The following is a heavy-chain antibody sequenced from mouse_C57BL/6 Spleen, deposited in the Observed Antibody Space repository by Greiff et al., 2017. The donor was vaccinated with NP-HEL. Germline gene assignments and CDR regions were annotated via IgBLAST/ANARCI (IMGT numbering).Heavy chain of an antibody. Sequence: QVQLQQPGAELVRPGSSVKLSCKASGYTFTSYWMHWVKQRPIQGLEWIGNIDPSDSETHYNQKFKDKATLTVDKSSSTAYMQLSSLTSEDSAVYYCARDNWDAYWYFDVWGTGTTVTVAS. D-gene: IGHD4-1*01. V-gene: IGHV1-52*01. CDR2: IDPSDSET. CDR1: GYTFTSYW. CDR3: ARDNWDAYWYFDV. J-gene: IGHJ1*03.